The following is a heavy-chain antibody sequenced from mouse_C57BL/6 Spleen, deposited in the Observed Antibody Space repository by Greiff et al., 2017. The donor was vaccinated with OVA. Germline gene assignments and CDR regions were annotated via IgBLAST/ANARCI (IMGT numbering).Heavy chain of an antibody. V-gene: IGHV1-80*01. CDR2: IYPGDGDT. CDR3: ARKDYSNYGAMDY. Sequence: VQLQQSGAELVKPGASVKISCKASGYAFSSYWMNWVKQRPGTGLEWIGQIYPGDGDTNYNGKFKGKATLTADKSSSTAYMQLSSLTSEDSAVYFCARKDYSNYGAMDYWGQGTSVTVSS. J-gene: IGHJ4*01. CDR1: GYAFSSYW. D-gene: IGHD2-5*01.